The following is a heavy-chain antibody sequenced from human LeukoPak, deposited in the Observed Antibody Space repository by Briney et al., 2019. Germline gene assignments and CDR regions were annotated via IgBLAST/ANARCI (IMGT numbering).Heavy chain of an antibody. Sequence: PGGSLRLSCAASGLTFTSYSINWVRQAPGKGLEWVSSISGSGIYIYYADSVKGRFTISRDNAKNSLYLQMNSLRTEDTAVDYRARDRQDPPHQSSSGVWYFILWSRGTLVTVTS. CDR2: ISGSGIYI. CDR3: ARDRQDPPHQSSSGVWYFIL. J-gene: IGHJ2*01. D-gene: IGHD6-13*01. V-gene: IGHV3-21*01. CDR1: GLTFTSYS.